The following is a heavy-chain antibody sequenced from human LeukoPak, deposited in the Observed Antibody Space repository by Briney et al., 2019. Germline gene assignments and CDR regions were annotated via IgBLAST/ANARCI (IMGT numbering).Heavy chain of an antibody. CDR2: IYYSGST. CDR1: GGSISSSSYY. J-gene: IGHJ5*02. V-gene: IGHV4-39*07. D-gene: IGHD6-6*01. Sequence: SETLSLTCTVSGGSISSSSYYWGWIRQPPGKGLEWIGSIYYSGSTYYNPSLKSRVTISVDTSKNQFSLKLSSVTAADTAVYYCARGYYSSSSEFDPWGQGTLVTVSS. CDR3: ARGYYSSSSEFDP.